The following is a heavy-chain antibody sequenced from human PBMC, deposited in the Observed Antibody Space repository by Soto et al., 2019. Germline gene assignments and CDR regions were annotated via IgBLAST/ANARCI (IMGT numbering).Heavy chain of an antibody. J-gene: IGHJ5*02. CDR2: IDPSDSYA. CDR1: GYSCTNYW. D-gene: IGHD5-18*01. V-gene: IGHV5-10-1*01. CDR3: GRVRVDKAEGWFDP. Sequence: GEPLKVAYSASGYSCTNYWITWVRQMPGKGLEWMGRIDPSDSYANYSPSFQGHVTISADKSINTAYLQWSSLKASDTAIYYCGRVRVDKAEGWFDPWGQGTLVTVSS.